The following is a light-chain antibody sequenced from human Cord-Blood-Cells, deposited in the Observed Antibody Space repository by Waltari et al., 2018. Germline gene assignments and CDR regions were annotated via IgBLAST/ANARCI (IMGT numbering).Light chain of an antibody. CDR1: SSDVGGYNY. CDR3: SSYAGSNNLV. J-gene: IGLJ2*01. Sequence: QSVTISCTGTSSDVGGYNYVSWYQQHPGKAPKLMIYEVSKRPSGVPDRFSGSKSGNTASLTVSGLQAEDEADYYCSSYAGSNNLVFGGGTKLTVL. CDR2: EVS. V-gene: IGLV2-8*01.